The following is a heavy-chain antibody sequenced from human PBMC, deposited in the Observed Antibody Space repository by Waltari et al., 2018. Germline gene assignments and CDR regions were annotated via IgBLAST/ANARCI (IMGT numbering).Heavy chain of an antibody. V-gene: IGHV4-34*01. CDR2: INHSGST. CDR1: GGSFSGYY. D-gene: IGHD3-10*01. J-gene: IGHJ4*02. CDR3: ARTGGFGELLSSFDY. Sequence: QVQLQQWGAGLLKPSETLSLTCAVYGGSFSGYYWSWIRQPPGKGLEWIGEINHSGSTNYKPSLKSRVTISVDTSKNQFSLKLSSVTAADTAVYYCARTGGFGELLSSFDYWGQGTLVTVSS.